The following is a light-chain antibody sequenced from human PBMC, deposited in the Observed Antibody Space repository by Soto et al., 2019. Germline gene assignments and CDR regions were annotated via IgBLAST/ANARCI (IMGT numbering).Light chain of an antibody. Sequence: QSALTQPPSAPGSPGQSVTISCTGTSSDIGAYNYVSWFQQHPGEAPKLIISEVNKRPSGVPDRFSGSKSGNTASLTVSGLQAEDEADYYCTSYGGRDNLMFGGGTQLTVL. CDR1: SSDIGAYNY. CDR3: TSYGGRDNLM. CDR2: EVN. V-gene: IGLV2-8*01. J-gene: IGLJ3*02.